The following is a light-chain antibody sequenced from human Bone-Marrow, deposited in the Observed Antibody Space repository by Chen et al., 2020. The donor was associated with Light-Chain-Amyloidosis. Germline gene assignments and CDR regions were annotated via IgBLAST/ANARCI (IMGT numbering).Light chain of an antibody. CDR3: QQYGTSPLT. Sequence: EIVLTQSPGTMSLSPGAGANLSCRASQTISNNYLTWYQQKFGQAPSLLIYGSSSRASGIPDRFTGSGSGTDFTLTINRLEPEDFAMYYCQQYGTSPLTFGGGTKVEIK. CDR1: QTISNNY. CDR2: GSS. J-gene: IGKJ4*01. V-gene: IGKV3-20*01.